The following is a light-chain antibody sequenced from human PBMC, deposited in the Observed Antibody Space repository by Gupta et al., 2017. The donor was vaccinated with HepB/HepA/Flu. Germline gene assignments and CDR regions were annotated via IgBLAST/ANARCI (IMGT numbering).Light chain of an antibody. V-gene: IGKV2-28*01. J-gene: IGKJ4*01. CDR1: QSLLYTNGYHY. CDR2: LAS. CDR3: RQTLAIPLT. Sequence: DIVMTQSPLSLPVTPGEPASISCRSSQSLLYTNGYHYLDWYLQRPGHSPQLLIYLASHRASGVPDRFSGSESGTDFTLEISKVEAEDVGIYYCRQTLAIPLTFGGGTKVEIK.